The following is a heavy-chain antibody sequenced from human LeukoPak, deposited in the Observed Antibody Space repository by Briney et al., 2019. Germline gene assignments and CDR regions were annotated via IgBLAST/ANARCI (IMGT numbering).Heavy chain of an antibody. V-gene: IGHV4-59*01. J-gene: IGHJ6*03. CDR1: GHSISSYY. Sequence: SETLSLTCTVSGHSISSYYWSWIRQPPGKGLEWIGFIYYSGSTNYNPSLKSRVTISVDTSKNQFSLKLSSVTAADTAVYYCARELGASTYYYYYYMDVWGKGTTVTVSS. D-gene: IGHD1-26*01. CDR2: IYYSGST. CDR3: ARELGASTYYYYYYMDV.